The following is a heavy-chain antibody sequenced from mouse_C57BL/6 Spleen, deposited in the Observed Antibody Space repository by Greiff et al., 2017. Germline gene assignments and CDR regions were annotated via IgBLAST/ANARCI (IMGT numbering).Heavy chain of an antibody. CDR1: GYTFTEYT. D-gene: IGHD1-1*01. Sequence: QVQLQQSGAELVKPGASVKLSCKASGYTFTEYTIHWVKQRSGQGLEWIGWFYPGGGSIKYNEKFKDKATLTADKSSSTVYMELSRLTSEDSAVYFCARHEGHGSREGYYAMDYWGQGTSVTVSS. CDR2: FYPGGGSI. V-gene: IGHV1-62-2*01. CDR3: ARHEGHGSREGYYAMDY. J-gene: IGHJ4*01.